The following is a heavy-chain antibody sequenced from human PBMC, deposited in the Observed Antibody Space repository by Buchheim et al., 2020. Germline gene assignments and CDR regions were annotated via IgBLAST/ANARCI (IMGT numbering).Heavy chain of an antibody. D-gene: IGHD3-16*01. CDR2: ISTTSSYT. CDR1: GFPFSDYY. V-gene: IGHV3-11*06. J-gene: IGHJ4*02. Sequence: QVLLVESGGGLVKPGGSLRLSCAASGFPFSDYYMTWIRQAPGVGLEWISYISTTSSYTNYADPGKGRFNISRDNAKNSLSLQMNSLRAEDTAVYYCTRLQAGGNYFDLWGQGT. CDR3: TRLQAGGNYFDL.